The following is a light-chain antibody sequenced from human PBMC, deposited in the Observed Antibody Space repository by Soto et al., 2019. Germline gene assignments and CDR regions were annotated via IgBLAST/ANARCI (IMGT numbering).Light chain of an antibody. V-gene: IGKV2-28*01. CDR2: GAS. Sequence: EIVMTQSPLSLLVTPGEPASISCRSSRSLLRSNGYNYLDWYLQKPGQSPQLLIYGASSRATGIPDRFSGSGSGTDFTLTISRLEPEDFAVYYCQQYGSSPITFGQGTRLEIK. CDR1: RSLLRSNGYNY. CDR3: QQYGSSPIT. J-gene: IGKJ5*01.